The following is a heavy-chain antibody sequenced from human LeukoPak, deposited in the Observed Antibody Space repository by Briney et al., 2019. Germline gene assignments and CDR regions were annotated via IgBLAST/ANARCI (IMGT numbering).Heavy chain of an antibody. J-gene: IGHJ4*02. Sequence: SETLSLTCTVSGGSISSGSYYWSWIRQPAGKGLEWIGRIYTSGSTNYNPSLKSRVTISVDTSKNQFSLKLSSVTAADTAVYYCARRAESEESWGQGTLVTVSS. CDR1: GGSISSGSYY. CDR2: IYTSGST. D-gene: IGHD1-26*01. V-gene: IGHV4-61*02. CDR3: ARRAESEES.